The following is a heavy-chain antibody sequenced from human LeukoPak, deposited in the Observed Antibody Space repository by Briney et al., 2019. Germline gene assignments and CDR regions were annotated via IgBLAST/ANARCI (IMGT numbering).Heavy chain of an antibody. CDR3: VRSIVVVVAATRGFDP. Sequence: ASVKVSCKAYGYTFTSYYMHWVRQAPGQGLEWMGIINPSGGSTSYAQKFQGRVTMTRDTSTSTVYMELSSLRSEDTAVYYCVRSIVVVVAATRGFDPWGQGTLVTVSS. CDR1: GYTFTSYY. V-gene: IGHV1-46*01. J-gene: IGHJ5*02. CDR2: INPSGGST. D-gene: IGHD2-15*01.